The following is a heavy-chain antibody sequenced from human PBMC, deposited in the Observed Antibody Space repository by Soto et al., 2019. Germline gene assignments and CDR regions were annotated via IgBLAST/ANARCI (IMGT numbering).Heavy chain of an antibody. Sequence: QVQLVQSGAEVKKPGSSVKVSCKASGGTFSSYTISWVRQAPGQGLEWMGRIIPILGIANYAQKFQGRVTTPADKSPSRVKMELCSLRSEDTAVYYSAGHGWFGELVFDYWGQGTLVSVSS. D-gene: IGHD3-10*01. J-gene: IGHJ4*02. V-gene: IGHV1-69*02. CDR2: IIPILGIA. CDR3: AGHGWFGELVFDY. CDR1: GGTFSSYT.